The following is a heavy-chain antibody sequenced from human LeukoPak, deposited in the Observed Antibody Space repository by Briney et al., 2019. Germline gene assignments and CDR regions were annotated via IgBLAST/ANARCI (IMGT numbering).Heavy chain of an antibody. J-gene: IGHJ2*01. D-gene: IGHD6-13*01. Sequence: RASGTLSLTCAVSGGSISSSNWWSWVRQPPGKGLEWIGEVYHSGSTNYNPSLKSRVTISVDKSKNQFSLKLSSVTAADTAVYYCARDRLRIAAALASGYFDLWGRGTLVTVSS. CDR3: ARDRLRIAAALASGYFDL. CDR2: VYHSGST. V-gene: IGHV4-4*02. CDR1: GGSISSSNW.